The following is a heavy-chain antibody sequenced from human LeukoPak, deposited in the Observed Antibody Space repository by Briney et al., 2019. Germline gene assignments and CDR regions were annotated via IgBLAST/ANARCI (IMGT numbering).Heavy chain of an antibody. Sequence: GGSLRLSCAASGFTFSSYAMSWVRQAPGKGLEWVSAISGSGGSTYYADSVKGRFTISRDNSKNTLYLQMNSLRAEDTAVYYCARSSGDLYYYYYAMDVWGQGTTVTVSS. V-gene: IGHV3-23*01. CDR1: GFTFSSYA. D-gene: IGHD3-22*01. CDR3: ARSSGDLYYYYYAMDV. J-gene: IGHJ6*02. CDR2: ISGSGGST.